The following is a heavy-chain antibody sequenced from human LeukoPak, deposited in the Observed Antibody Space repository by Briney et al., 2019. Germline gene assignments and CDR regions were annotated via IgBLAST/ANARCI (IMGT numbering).Heavy chain of an antibody. CDR2: IYPGDSDT. Sequence: GESLKISCKGSGYSFTSYWFGWVGQLPGKGLEWIGIIYPGDSDTRYSPSFQGHVTISADKSISTAYLQWSSLKASDTAMYYCARHRGGAMAHFDYWGQGTLVTVSS. CDR3: ARHRGGAMAHFDY. V-gene: IGHV5-51*01. D-gene: IGHD3-16*01. J-gene: IGHJ4*02. CDR1: GYSFTSYW.